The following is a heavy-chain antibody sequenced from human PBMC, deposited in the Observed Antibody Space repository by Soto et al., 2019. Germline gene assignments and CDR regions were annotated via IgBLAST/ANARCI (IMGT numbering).Heavy chain of an antibody. CDR3: ARDLPPNYYYSSGAFDY. V-gene: IGHV1-69*06. CDR1: GGTFSSYA. Sequence: GASVKVSCKASGGTFSSYAISWVRQAPGQGLEWMGGIIPIFGTANYAQKFQGRVTITADKSTSTAYMELSSLRSEDTAVYYCARDLPPNYYYSSGAFDYWGQGTLVTVSS. J-gene: IGHJ4*02. CDR2: IIPIFGTA. D-gene: IGHD3-22*01.